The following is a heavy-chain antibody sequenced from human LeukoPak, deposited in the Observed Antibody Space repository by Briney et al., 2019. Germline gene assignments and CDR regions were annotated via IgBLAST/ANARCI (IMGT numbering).Heavy chain of an antibody. V-gene: IGHV1-18*01. D-gene: IGHD6-13*01. CDR1: GYTFTSYG. Sequence: GASVKVSCKASGYTFTSYGISWVRQAPGQGLEWMGWISGYNDNTNYAQNLQGRVTMTTDTSTSTAYMELRSLRSDDTAVYYCARGRYPHTSRWYGDAFDIWGQGTMVTVSS. CDR3: ARGRYPHTSRWYGDAFDI. J-gene: IGHJ3*02. CDR2: ISGYNDNT.